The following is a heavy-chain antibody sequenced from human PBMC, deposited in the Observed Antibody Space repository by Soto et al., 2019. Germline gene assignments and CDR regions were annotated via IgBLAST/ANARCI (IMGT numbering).Heavy chain of an antibody. V-gene: IGHV3-23*01. CDR3: AKDKRSITIFGVVNYGMDV. Sequence: SLGLSCAASGFTFSSYAMSWVRQAPGKGLEWVSAISGSGGSTYYADSVKGRFTISRDNSKNTLYLQMNSLGAEDTAVYYCAKDKRSITIFGVVNYGMDVWGQGTTVTVSS. CDR1: GFTFSSYA. J-gene: IGHJ6*02. D-gene: IGHD3-3*01. CDR2: ISGSGGST.